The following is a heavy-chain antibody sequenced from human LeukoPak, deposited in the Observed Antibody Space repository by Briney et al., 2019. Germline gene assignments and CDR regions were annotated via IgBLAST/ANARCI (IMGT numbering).Heavy chain of an antibody. V-gene: IGHV3-48*02. Sequence: GGSLRLSCAASGFTFSSYSMNWVRQAPGKGLEWVSHITASGTAMFYADSVKGRFTISRDNAKNLLYLQMNSLRDEDTAVYYCASSGSYRFDYWGQGTLVTVSP. D-gene: IGHD1-26*01. CDR1: GFTFSSYS. J-gene: IGHJ4*02. CDR2: ITASGTAM. CDR3: ASSGSYRFDY.